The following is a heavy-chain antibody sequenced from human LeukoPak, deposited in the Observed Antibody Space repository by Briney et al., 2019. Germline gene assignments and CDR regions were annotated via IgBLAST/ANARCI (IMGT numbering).Heavy chain of an antibody. Sequence: GGPLRLSCGASGCTFSSYSVDWVREAPGRALVWVSSISSCSSYIYYADSVKGRFTISRDNAKNSLYLQMNSLRAEDTGVYYCARAYSYGRETRPGDFDYWGQGTLVTVSS. CDR1: GCTFSSYS. CDR2: ISSCSSYI. CDR3: ARAYSYGRETRPGDFDY. D-gene: IGHD5-18*01. V-gene: IGHV3-21*01. J-gene: IGHJ4*02.